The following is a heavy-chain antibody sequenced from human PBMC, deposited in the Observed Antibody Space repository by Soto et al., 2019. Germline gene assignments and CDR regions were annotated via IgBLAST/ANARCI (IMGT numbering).Heavy chain of an antibody. D-gene: IGHD6-19*01. CDR3: ARRGIIAVAGVYNWFDP. Sequence: SETLSLTCAVYGGSFSGYYWSWIRQPPGKGLEWIGEINHSGSTNYNPSLKSRVTISVDTSKNQFSLKLSSVTAADTAVYYCARRGIIAVAGVYNWFDPWGQGTLVTVSS. CDR2: INHSGST. CDR1: GGSFSGYY. J-gene: IGHJ5*02. V-gene: IGHV4-34*01.